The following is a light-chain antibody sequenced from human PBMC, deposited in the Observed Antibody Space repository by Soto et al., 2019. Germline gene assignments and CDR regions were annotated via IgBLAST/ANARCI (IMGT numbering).Light chain of an antibody. CDR2: GAS. CDR1: QSVSSY. Sequence: EVVMTQSPATLSVSPGERATLSCRASQSVSSYLAWYQQKPGQAPRLLMYGASTRATGISARFSGSGSGTEFTLTISSLQSEDFAVYYCQQFNDWPITFGQGTRLEIK. V-gene: IGKV3-15*01. J-gene: IGKJ5*01. CDR3: QQFNDWPIT.